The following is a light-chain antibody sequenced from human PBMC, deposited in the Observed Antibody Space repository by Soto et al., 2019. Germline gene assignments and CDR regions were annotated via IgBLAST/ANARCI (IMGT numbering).Light chain of an antibody. CDR3: GAWDSSLSAGV. V-gene: IGLV1-51*01. CDR2: DNN. Sequence: QSVLTQPPSVSAAPGPKVTISCSGSSSNIGNNYVSWYQQFPGTAPKLLMYDNNKRPSGIPDRFSGSKSGTSATLGITGLQTGDEADYYCGAWDSSLSAGVFGGGTKVTVL. CDR1: SSNIGNNY. J-gene: IGLJ2*01.